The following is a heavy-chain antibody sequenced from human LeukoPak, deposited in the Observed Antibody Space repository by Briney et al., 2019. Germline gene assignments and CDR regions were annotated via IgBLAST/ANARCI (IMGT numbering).Heavy chain of an antibody. CDR3: ARDRGYYDSSGFDY. D-gene: IGHD3-22*01. CDR1: GFTFSSYG. Sequence: PGRSLRLSCAASGFTFSSYGMHWVRQAPGKGLEWVAVIWYDGSNKYYADSAKGRFTISRDNSKNTLYLQMNSLRAEDTAVYYCARDRGYYDSSGFDYWGQGTLVTVSS. V-gene: IGHV3-33*01. CDR2: IWYDGSNK. J-gene: IGHJ4*02.